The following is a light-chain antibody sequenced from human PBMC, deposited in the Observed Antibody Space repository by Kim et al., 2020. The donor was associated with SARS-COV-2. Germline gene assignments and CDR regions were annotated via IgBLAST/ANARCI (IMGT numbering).Light chain of an antibody. J-gene: IGLJ3*02. Sequence: QKVTISCSGSSSNIAAGHDVHWYQQLPETAPTLLIYGDNNRPSGVPGRFSASKSDTSASLAITGLQAEDEADYYCQSYDNSLSGWVFGGGTQLTVL. CDR2: GDN. CDR3: QSYDNSLSGWV. CDR1: SSNIAAGHD. V-gene: IGLV1-40*01.